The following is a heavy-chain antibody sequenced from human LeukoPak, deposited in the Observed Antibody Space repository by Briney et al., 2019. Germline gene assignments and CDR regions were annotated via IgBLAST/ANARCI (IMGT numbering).Heavy chain of an antibody. CDR1: GFTFSSYA. CDR3: AKATGITGTPSPDAFDI. D-gene: IGHD1-20*01. Sequence: GGSLRLSCAASGFTFSSYAMSWVRQAPGKGLEWVSAISGSGGSTYYADSVKGRFTISRDNSKNTLYLQMNSLRAEDTAVYYCAKATGITGTPSPDAFDIWGQGTMVTVSS. V-gene: IGHV3-23*01. CDR2: ISGSGGST. J-gene: IGHJ3*02.